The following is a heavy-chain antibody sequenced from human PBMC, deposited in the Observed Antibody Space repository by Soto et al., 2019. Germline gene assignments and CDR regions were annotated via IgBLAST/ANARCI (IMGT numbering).Heavy chain of an antibody. CDR2: ISGSGGST. V-gene: IGHV3-23*01. D-gene: IGHD3-9*01. CDR3: AKGGASFDWPLPWDI. CDR1: GFTFSSYA. Sequence: PGGSLRLSCTASGFTFSSYAMSWVRQAPGKGLEWVSAISGSGGSTYYADSVKGRFTISRDNSKNTLYLQMNSLRAEDTAVYYCAKGGASFDWPLPWDIGGQGTLVTVSS. J-gene: IGHJ4*02.